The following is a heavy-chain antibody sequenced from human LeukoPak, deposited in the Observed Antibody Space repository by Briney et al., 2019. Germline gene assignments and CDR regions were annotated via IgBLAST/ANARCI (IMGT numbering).Heavy chain of an antibody. CDR3: ARGKGDHYYDSSGYAIPHNWFDP. J-gene: IGHJ5*02. D-gene: IGHD3-22*01. V-gene: IGHV4-31*03. CDR1: GGSLSSGGYY. CDR2: IYYSGST. Sequence: SQTLSLTCTVYGGSLSSGGYYWSWIRQHPGKGLEWIGYIYYSGSTYYNPSLKSRVTISVDTSKNQFSLKLSSVTAADTAVYYCARGKGDHYYDSSGYAIPHNWFDPWGQGTLVTVSS.